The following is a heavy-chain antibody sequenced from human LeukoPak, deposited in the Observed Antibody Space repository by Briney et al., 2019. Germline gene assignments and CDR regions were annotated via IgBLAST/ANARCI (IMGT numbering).Heavy chain of an antibody. D-gene: IGHD6-13*01. CDR2: INPSGGST. Sequence: GASVRVSCKASGYTFTSYYMHWVRQAPGQGLEWMGIINPSGGSTSYAQKFQGRVTMTRDMSTSTVYMELSSLRSEDTAVYYCARDSAIAAAVSLWFDPWGQGTLVTVSS. J-gene: IGHJ5*02. CDR1: GYTFTSYY. CDR3: ARDSAIAAAVSLWFDP. V-gene: IGHV1-46*01.